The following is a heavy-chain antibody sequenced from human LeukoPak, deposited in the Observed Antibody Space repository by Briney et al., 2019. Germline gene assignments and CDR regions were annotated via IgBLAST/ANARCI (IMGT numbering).Heavy chain of an antibody. CDR2: ISGSGGST. V-gene: IGHV3-23*01. CDR3: AKDRGSGWCGPEGFDY. J-gene: IGHJ4*02. Sequence: GGSLRLSCAASGFTFSSYAMSWVRQAPGKGLEWVSAISGSGGSTYYADSVKGRFTISRDNSKNTPYLQMNSLRAEDTAVYYCAKDRGSGWCGPEGFDYWGQGTLVTVSS. D-gene: IGHD6-19*01. CDR1: GFTFSSYA.